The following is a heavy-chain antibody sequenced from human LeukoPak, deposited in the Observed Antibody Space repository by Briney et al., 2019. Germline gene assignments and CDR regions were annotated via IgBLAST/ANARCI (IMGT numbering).Heavy chain of an antibody. D-gene: IGHD3-10*01. V-gene: IGHV3-48*04. J-gene: IGHJ4*02. CDR3: ARDTHYHRPFDY. Sequence: GGSLRLSCVASGFNLSLYNMNWVRQSPGKGLEWVSYISISSHTIHYADSVKGRFTVSRDSAKNSLFLQMNSLRAEDTALYYCARDTHYHRPFDYWGQGSLVTVSS. CDR1: GFNLSLYN. CDR2: ISISSHTI.